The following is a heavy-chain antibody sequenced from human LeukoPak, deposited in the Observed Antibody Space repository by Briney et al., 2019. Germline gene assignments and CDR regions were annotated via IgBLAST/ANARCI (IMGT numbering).Heavy chain of an antibody. D-gene: IGHD3-22*01. J-gene: IGHJ4*02. V-gene: IGHV1-69*05. CDR2: IIPIFGTA. CDR3: ARGASSYYDSSDYFDY. Sequence: ASVKVSCKASGGTFSSYAISWVRQAPGRGLEWMGGIIPIFGTANYAQKLQGRVTMTTDTSTSTAYMELRSLRSDDTAVYYCARGASSYYDSSDYFDYWGPGTLVTVSP. CDR1: GGTFSSYA.